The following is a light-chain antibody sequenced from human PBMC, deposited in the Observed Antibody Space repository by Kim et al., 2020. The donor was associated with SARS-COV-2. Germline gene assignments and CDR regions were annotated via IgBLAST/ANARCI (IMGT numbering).Light chain of an antibody. CDR1: QSVYSN. CDR2: GTS. Sequence: VSPGDRVTLSCRASQSVYSNLAWYQQKPGQAPRLLIYGTSTRATGIPARFSGSESGTEFTHTISSLQSEDFAVYYCQQYSSWPLTFGPGTKVDIK. CDR3: QQYSSWPLT. J-gene: IGKJ3*01. V-gene: IGKV3-15*01.